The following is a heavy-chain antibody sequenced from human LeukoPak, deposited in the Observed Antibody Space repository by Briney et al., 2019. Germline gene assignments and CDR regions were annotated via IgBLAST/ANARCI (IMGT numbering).Heavy chain of an antibody. CDR3: ATEMAARTHDYGDYVTGVVGY. J-gene: IGHJ4*02. CDR2: FDPEDGET. D-gene: IGHD4-17*01. CDR1: GYTLTELS. V-gene: IGHV1-24*01. Sequence: GASVKVSCKVSGYTLTELSMHWVRQAPGKGLEWMGGFDPEDGETIYAQKFQGRVTMTEDTSTDTAYMELSSLRSEDTAVYYCATEMAARTHDYGDYVTGVVGYWGQGTLVTVSS.